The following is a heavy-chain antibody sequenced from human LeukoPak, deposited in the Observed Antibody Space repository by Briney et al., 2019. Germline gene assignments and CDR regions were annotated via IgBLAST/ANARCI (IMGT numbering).Heavy chain of an antibody. D-gene: IGHD1-14*01. J-gene: IGHJ4*02. CDR3: ARVRKRAY. CDR2: INDDGSDT. CDR1: GFTFKLYW. V-gene: IGHV3-74*01. Sequence: TGGSLRLSCAASGFTFKLYWMHWVRQVPGKRPVWVSRINDDGSDTIYADSVRGRFTISRDDAKNTVYLQMNNLRAEDTAVYYCARVRKRAYWGQGTLVTVSS.